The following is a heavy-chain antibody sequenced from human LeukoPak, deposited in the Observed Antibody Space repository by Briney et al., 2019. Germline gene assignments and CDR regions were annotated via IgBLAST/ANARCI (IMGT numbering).Heavy chain of an antibody. CDR2: IIPILGIA. J-gene: IGHJ4*02. CDR1: GGTFSSYA. CDR3: ARGKAVATDY. V-gene: IGHV1-69*10. D-gene: IGHD6-19*01. Sequence: ASVKVSCKASGGTFSSYAISWVRQAPGQGLEWMGGIIPILGIANYAQKFQGRVTITADKSTSTAYMELSSLRSEDTAVYYCARGKAVATDYWGQGTLVTVSS.